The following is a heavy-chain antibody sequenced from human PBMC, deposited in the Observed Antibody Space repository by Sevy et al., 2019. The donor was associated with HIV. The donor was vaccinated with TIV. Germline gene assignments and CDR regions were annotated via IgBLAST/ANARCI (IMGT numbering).Heavy chain of an antibody. CDR1: GFTFSKYS. V-gene: IGHV3-23*01. Sequence: GGSLRLSCAASGFTFSKYSMSWVRQPPGKGLEWVSTLSFGCGEINYADSVKGRFTISRDNYKSWVYLQMNNLRPEDTAVYYCAREGCTKPHDYWGQGTLVTVSS. D-gene: IGHD2-8*01. J-gene: IGHJ4*02. CDR3: AREGCTKPHDY. CDR2: LSFGCGEI.